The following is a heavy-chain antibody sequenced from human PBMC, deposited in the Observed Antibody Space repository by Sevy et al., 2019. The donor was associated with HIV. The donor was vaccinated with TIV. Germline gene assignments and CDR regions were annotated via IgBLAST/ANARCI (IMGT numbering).Heavy chain of an antibody. Sequence: GGSLRLSCAASGFTFSSYAMHWVRQAPGKGLEWVAVISYDGSNKYYADSVKDRFTISRDNSKNTLYLQMNSLRAEDTAVYYCARRLDYWGQGTLVTVSS. V-gene: IGHV3-30-3*01. CDR3: ARRLDY. J-gene: IGHJ4*02. CDR2: ISYDGSNK. CDR1: GFTFSSYA.